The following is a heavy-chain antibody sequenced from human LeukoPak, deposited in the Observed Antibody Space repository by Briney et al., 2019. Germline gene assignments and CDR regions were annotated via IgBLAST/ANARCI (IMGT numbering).Heavy chain of an antibody. CDR2: LYTSGSI. CDR3: ARDLGDGYNRDWFDP. V-gene: IGHV4-4*07. J-gene: IGHJ5*02. Sequence: SETLSLTCSVSGASMSRYYWNRIRQPAGKRLEWIGRLYTSGSIYYNPSLRSRVTISLDKSKNQFYLRLSSVTAAGTAVYYCARDLGDGYNRDWFDPWGQGTLVTVSS. D-gene: IGHD5-24*01. CDR1: GASMSRYY.